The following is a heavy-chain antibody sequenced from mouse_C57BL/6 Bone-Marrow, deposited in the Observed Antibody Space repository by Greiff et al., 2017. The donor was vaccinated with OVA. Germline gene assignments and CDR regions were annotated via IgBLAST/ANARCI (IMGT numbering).Heavy chain of an antibody. V-gene: IGHV5-12*01. Sequence: EVKLVESGGGLVQPGGSLKLSCAASGFTFSDYYMYWVRQTPEKRLEWVAYISNGGGSTYYPDTVKGRFTISRDNAKNTLYLQMSRLKSEDTAMYYCARHGTTVVADYWGKGTTLTVSS. CDR1: GFTFSDYY. D-gene: IGHD1-1*01. J-gene: IGHJ2*01. CDR3: ARHGTTVVADY. CDR2: ISNGGGST.